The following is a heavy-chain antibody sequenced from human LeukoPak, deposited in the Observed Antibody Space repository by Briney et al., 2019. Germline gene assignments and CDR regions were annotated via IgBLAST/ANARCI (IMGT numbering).Heavy chain of an antibody. CDR2: INPHSGGT. J-gene: IGHJ4*02. CDR1: GYTFTGYY. V-gene: IGHV1-2*02. D-gene: IGHD3-22*01. CDR3: ARDERYDSSGYPFDY. Sequence: ASVKVSCKASGYTFTGYYIHWVRQAPGQGLEWMGWINPHSGGTNYAQKFQGGVTMTRDTSITTAYMELSSLRSDDTAVYYCARDERYDSSGYPFDYWGQGTLVTVSS.